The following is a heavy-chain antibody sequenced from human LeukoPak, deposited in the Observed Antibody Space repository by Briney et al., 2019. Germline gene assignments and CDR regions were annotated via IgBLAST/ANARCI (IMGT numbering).Heavy chain of an antibody. CDR1: GYTFTGYY. Sequence: VASVKVSCKASGYTFTGYYMHWVRQAPGQELEWMGWLSPNSGDTKFAQKFQGRVSMTRDTAISTVYMELSRLGSDDTAVYYCARERTSVFSWFDPWGQGTLVTVSS. CDR3: ARERTSVFSWFDP. D-gene: IGHD3/OR15-3a*01. J-gene: IGHJ5*02. CDR2: LSPNSGDT. V-gene: IGHV1-2*02.